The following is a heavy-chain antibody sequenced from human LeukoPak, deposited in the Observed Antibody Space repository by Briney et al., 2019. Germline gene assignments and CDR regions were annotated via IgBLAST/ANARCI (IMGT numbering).Heavy chain of an antibody. CDR1: GGSISSYY. CDR2: IYTSGST. Sequence: SETLSLTCTVSGGSISSYYWSWIRQPAGKGLEWIGRIYTSGSTNYNPSLKSRVAMSVDTSKNQFSLKLSSVTAADTAVYYCARLVDPWIAARGLSLHSFDIWGQGTMVTVSS. V-gene: IGHV4-4*07. D-gene: IGHD6-6*01. J-gene: IGHJ3*02. CDR3: ARLVDPWIAARGLSLHSFDI.